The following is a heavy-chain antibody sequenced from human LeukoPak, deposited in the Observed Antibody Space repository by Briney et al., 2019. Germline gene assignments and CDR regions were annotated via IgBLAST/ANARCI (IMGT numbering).Heavy chain of an antibody. CDR2: INQDGSEK. CDR3: ARDYGDY. J-gene: IGHJ4*02. Sequence: GGSLRLSCAASGFTFSSYAMYWVRQAPGKGLEWVANINQDGSEKYYVDSVKGRFTISRDNAKNSLYLQMNSLRAEDTAVYCARDYGDYWGQGTLVTVSS. CDR1: GFTFSSYA. D-gene: IGHD4-17*01. V-gene: IGHV3-7*01.